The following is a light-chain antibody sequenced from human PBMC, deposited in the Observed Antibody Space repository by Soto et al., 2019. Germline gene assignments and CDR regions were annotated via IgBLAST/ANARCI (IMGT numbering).Light chain of an antibody. CDR1: QSLVHSDGNTY. CDR2: KIS. V-gene: IGKV2-24*01. J-gene: IGKJ1*01. Sequence: DIVMTQTPLSSPVTLGQQASISCRSRQSLVHSDGNTYLSWFQQRPGQPPRLLLYKISNRFSGVPDRFSGSGAGTDFTLKISRVEAEDVGVYYCLQLTQFPWTFGQGTKVEIK. CDR3: LQLTQFPWT.